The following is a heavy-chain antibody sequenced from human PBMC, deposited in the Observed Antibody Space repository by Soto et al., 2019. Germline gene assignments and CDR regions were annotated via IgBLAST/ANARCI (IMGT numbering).Heavy chain of an antibody. V-gene: IGHV4-34*01. D-gene: IGHD6-19*01. J-gene: IGHJ6*02. CDR2: LDQSGGT. Sequence: QVQLQQWGAALLKASETLSLTCAVVGDSLRGQSWNWIRQSPGKGLEWIGELDQSGGTNYNPSHKSRAIISDDPSKNQCSLTLTSVTAADTAVYYCAREGSYGWSGESFEVWGQGTTVTVS. CDR1: GDSLRGQS. CDR3: AREGSYGWSGESFEV.